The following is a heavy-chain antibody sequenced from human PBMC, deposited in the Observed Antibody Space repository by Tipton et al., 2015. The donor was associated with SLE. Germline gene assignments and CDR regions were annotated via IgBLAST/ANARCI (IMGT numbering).Heavy chain of an antibody. CDR3: ARSYNYHGLGPGSFDI. D-gene: IGHD3-10*01. CDR1: GFTFSSYA. Sequence: SLRLSCAASGFTFSSYAMSWVRQAPGKGLEWVSYISAGGTTIYYAASVKGRFTISRDNAKNSLYLQMNSLRVEDTAVYHCARSYNYHGLGPGSFDIWGQGTMVTVSS. CDR2: ISAGGTTI. V-gene: IGHV3-48*04. J-gene: IGHJ3*02.